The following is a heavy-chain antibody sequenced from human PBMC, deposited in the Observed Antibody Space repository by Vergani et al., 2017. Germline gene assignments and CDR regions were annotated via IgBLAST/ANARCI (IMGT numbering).Heavy chain of an antibody. D-gene: IGHD3-10*01. J-gene: IGHJ4*02. CDR3: ARHGGSGNFYHLFDS. CDR2: FHHTGMT. CDR1: GASVNSYY. Sequence: QVKLQESGPGLVKPSETLSLTCTVSGASVNSYYWSWIRRPPGKGLEWIASFHHTGMTYNNPSLKSRVSISVDTSKNLISLKLNSVTAAYTALYYCARHGGSGNFYHLFDSWGQGTLVTVSS. V-gene: IGHV4-59*08.